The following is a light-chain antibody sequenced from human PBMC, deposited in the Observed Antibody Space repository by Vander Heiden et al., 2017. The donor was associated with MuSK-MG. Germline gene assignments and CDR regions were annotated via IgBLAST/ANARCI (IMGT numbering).Light chain of an antibody. CDR2: GAS. CDR3: QQYNNWPPIT. Sequence: IVMTPPPATLSVSPGERATLSCRASQRVSSNLAWYQQKPGQAPRLLIYGASTRATGIPARFSGSGCGTEFTLTISSRQSEDFAVYYCQQYNNWPPITFGQGTQVEIK. V-gene: IGKV3-15*01. J-gene: IGKJ5*01. CDR1: QRVSSN.